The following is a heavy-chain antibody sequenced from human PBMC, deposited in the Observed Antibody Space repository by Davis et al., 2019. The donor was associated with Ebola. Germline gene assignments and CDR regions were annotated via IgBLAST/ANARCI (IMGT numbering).Heavy chain of an antibody. V-gene: IGHV3-23*01. Sequence: PGGSLRLSCAASGFTFSSYAMTWVRQAPGKGLEWVSGISNSGGSTYYADSVKGRFTISRDNSKNTLYLQMNSLRAEDTAVYYCARDSLPIAVAEGWFDPWGQGTLVTVSS. CDR3: ARDSLPIAVAEGWFDP. CDR2: ISNSGGST. CDR1: GFTFSSYA. J-gene: IGHJ5*02. D-gene: IGHD6-19*01.